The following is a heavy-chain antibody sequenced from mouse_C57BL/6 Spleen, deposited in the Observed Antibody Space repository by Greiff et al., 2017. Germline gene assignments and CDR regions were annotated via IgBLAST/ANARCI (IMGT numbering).Heavy chain of an antibody. V-gene: IGHV5-4*03. CDR3: ASLYYDYDWFAY. CDR2: ISDGGSYT. D-gene: IGHD2-4*01. Sequence: EVMLVESGGGLVKPGGSLKLSCAASGFTFSSYAMSWVRQTPEKRLEWVATISDGGSYTYYPDNVKGRFTISRDNAKNNLYLQMSHLKSEDTAMYYCASLYYDYDWFAYWGQGTLVTVSA. J-gene: IGHJ3*01. CDR1: GFTFSSYA.